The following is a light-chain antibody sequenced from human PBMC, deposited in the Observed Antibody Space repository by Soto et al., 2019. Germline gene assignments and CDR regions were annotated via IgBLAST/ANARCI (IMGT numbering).Light chain of an antibody. J-gene: IGKJ2*01. V-gene: IGKV3-15*01. CDR3: QQYNKWPRYT. Sequence: EIVMTQSPVTLSVSPGERATLSCRASQSITTNLAWYQQKTGQAPRLLIYGASTRATGIPARFSGSGSGTEFTLTISSLQSEDFAVYYCQQYNKWPRYTFGQGTKLEIK. CDR1: QSITTN. CDR2: GAS.